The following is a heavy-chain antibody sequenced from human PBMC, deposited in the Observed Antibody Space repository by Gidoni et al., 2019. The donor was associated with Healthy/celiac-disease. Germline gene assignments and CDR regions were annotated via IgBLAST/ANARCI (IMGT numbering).Heavy chain of an antibody. CDR1: GGTFSSYA. D-gene: IGHD6-19*01. CDR3: ARGKVSGIAVAGNRYYFDY. CDR2: IIPIFGTA. Sequence: QVQLVQSGAEVKKPGSSVKVSCKASGGTFSSYAISWVRQAPGQGLEWMGGIIPIFGTANYAQKFQGRVTITADKSTSTAYMELSSLRSEDTAVYYCARGKVSGIAVAGNRYYFDYWGQGTLVTVSS. V-gene: IGHV1-69*06. J-gene: IGHJ4*02.